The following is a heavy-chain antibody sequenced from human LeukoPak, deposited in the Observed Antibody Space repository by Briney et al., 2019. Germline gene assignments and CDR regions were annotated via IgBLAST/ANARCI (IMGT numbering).Heavy chain of an antibody. CDR1: GFTFSSYS. Sequence: PGGSLRLSCAASGFTFSSYSMNWVRQAPGKGVEWVSYISSSSSTIYYADSVKGRFTISRDNAKNSLYLQMNSLRAEDTAVYYCARDSSSSYYYDSSNAFDIWGQGTMVTVSS. D-gene: IGHD3-22*01. V-gene: IGHV3-48*01. J-gene: IGHJ3*02. CDR2: ISSSSSTI. CDR3: ARDSSSSYYYDSSNAFDI.